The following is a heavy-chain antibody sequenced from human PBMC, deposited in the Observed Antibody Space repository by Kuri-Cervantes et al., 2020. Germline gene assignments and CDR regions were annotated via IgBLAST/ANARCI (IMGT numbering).Heavy chain of an antibody. CDR3: ASADWENLPRIVGATTTLWDY. CDR2: ISSSSSYI. D-gene: IGHD1-26*01. CDR1: GASISSINW. Sequence: LSLTCAVSGASISSINWWSWVRQPPGKGLEWVSSISSSSSYIYYADSVKGRFTISRDNAKNSLYLQMNSLRAEDTAVYYCASADWENLPRIVGATTTLWDYWGQGTLVTVSS. V-gene: IGHV3-21*01. J-gene: IGHJ4*02.